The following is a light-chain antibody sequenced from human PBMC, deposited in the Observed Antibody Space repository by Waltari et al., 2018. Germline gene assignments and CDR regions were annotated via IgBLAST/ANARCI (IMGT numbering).Light chain of an antibody. CDR3: CSYAGRGTYV. CDR2: EFF. CDR1: PRDVWSDDL. J-gene: IGLJ1*01. V-gene: IGLV2-23*02. Sequence: QSALTQPASVSGTPGQSIPFPCTGPPRDVWSDDLVAWYQQHPGEAPKLLICEFFKRPPDISRRFSGSKSGSTASLTISGLQPEDEADYYCCSYAGRGTYVFGSGTKVTV.